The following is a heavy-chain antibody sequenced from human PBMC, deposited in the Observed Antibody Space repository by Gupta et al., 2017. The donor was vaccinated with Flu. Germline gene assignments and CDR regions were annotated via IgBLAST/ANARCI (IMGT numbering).Heavy chain of an antibody. V-gene: IGHV3-30*18. CDR3: AKDSGGAAAGTAKGTSLNFDY. J-gene: IGHJ4*02. D-gene: IGHD6-13*01. Sequence: QVQLVESGGGVVQPGRSLRLSCATSGFTFSSYGMHWVRQAPGKGLEWVAVISYDGSNKYYADSVKGRFTISRDNSKNTLYLQMNSLRAEDTAVYYCAKDSGGAAAGTAKGTSLNFDYWGQGTLVTVSS. CDR1: GFTFSSYG. CDR2: ISYDGSNK.